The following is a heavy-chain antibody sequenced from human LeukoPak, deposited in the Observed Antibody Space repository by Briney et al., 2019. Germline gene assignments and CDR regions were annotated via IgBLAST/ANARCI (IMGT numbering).Heavy chain of an antibody. CDR1: GFTFSSYS. Sequence: GGSLRLSCAASGFTFSSYSMNWVRQAPWKGLEWVSYISSSSSTIYYADSVKGRFTISRDNAKNSLYLQMNSLRAEDTAVYYCARATYYYDSSGHSYYFDYWGQGTLVTVSS. D-gene: IGHD3-22*01. CDR2: ISSSSSTI. CDR3: ARATYYYDSSGHSYYFDY. J-gene: IGHJ4*02. V-gene: IGHV3-48*04.